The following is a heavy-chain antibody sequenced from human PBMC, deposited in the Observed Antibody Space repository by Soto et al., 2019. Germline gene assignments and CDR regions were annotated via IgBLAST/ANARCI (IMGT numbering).Heavy chain of an antibody. CDR2: INAGNGNT. J-gene: IGHJ6*02. CDR3: ARDEVTMVRGYYYYGMDV. D-gene: IGHD3-10*01. Sequence: ASVKVSCKASGYTFTNFGISCARQAPGQRLEWMGWINAGNGNTKYSQKFQGRVTMTRDTSTSTVYMELSSLRSEDTAVYYCARDEVTMVRGYYYYGMDVWGQGTTVTVSS. CDR1: GYTFTNFG. V-gene: IGHV1-18*01.